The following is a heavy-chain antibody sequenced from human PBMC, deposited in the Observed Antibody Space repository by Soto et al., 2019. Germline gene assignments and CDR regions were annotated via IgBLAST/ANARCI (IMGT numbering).Heavy chain of an antibody. V-gene: IGHV1-3*01. Sequence: ASVKVSCKASGYTFTSYAMHWVRQAPGQRLEWMGWINAGNGNTKYSQKFQGRVTITRDTSASTAYMELSSLRSEDTAVYYCARDRAQLRFLEWLSYPYYYYYGMDVWGQGTXVTVSS. J-gene: IGHJ6*02. D-gene: IGHD3-3*01. CDR1: GYTFTSYA. CDR3: ARDRAQLRFLEWLSYPYYYYYGMDV. CDR2: INAGNGNT.